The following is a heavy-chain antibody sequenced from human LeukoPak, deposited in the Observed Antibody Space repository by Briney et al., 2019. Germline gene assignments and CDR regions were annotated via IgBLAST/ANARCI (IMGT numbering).Heavy chain of an antibody. Sequence: ATVKVSCKASGYTFTGYYMHWVRQAPVQGLEWMGWINPNSGGTNYAQKFQGRVTMTRDTSISTAYMELSRLRSDDTAVYYCARGGNYYDSSGYYLDYWGQGTLVTVSS. J-gene: IGHJ4*02. CDR1: GYTFTGYY. D-gene: IGHD3-22*01. CDR3: ARGGNYYDSSGYYLDY. CDR2: INPNSGGT. V-gene: IGHV1-2*02.